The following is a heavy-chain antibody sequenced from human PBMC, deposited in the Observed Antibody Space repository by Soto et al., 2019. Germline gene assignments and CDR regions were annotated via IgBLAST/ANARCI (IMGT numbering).Heavy chain of an antibody. V-gene: IGHV5-10-1*01. J-gene: IGHJ3*02. CDR3: ARHGTWYKGALDI. Sequence: GESLKISCKGSGYSFPIYWITWVRQMPGKGLEWMGRIDPSDSYTNYSPSFQGQVTIAADKSITTVYLQWSSVKASDTAIYYCARHGTWYKGALDIWGQGTMVTVSS. D-gene: IGHD1-20*01. CDR2: IDPSDSYT. CDR1: GYSFPIYW.